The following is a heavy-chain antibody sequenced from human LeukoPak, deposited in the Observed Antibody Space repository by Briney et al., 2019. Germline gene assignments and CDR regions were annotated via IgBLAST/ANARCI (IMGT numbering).Heavy chain of an antibody. J-gene: IGHJ5*02. D-gene: IGHD1-26*01. V-gene: IGHV4-38-2*01. CDR1: GYSISSGYY. CDR2: IYHSGST. Sequence: PSETLSLTCAVSGYSISSGYYWGWIRQPPGKGLEWIGRIYHSGSTYYNPSLKSRVTISVDTSKNQFSLKLSSVTAADTAVYYCARAQVGATDWFDPWGQGTLVTVSS. CDR3: ARAQVGATDWFDP.